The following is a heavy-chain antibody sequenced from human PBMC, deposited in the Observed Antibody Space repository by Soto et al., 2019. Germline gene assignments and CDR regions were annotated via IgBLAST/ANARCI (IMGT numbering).Heavy chain of an antibody. CDR3: ARDMEVVAAGYYYYGMGV. CDR1: GDSISPYY. CDR2: IYYSGST. J-gene: IGHJ6*02. V-gene: IGHV4-59*01. D-gene: IGHD2-15*01. Sequence: PSETLSLTCTVSGDSISPYYWSWIRQPPGKGLEWIGYIYYSGSTNYNPSLKSRVTISVDTSKNQFSLKLSSVTAADTAVYYCARDMEVVAAGYYYYGMGVWGQGTTVTVSS.